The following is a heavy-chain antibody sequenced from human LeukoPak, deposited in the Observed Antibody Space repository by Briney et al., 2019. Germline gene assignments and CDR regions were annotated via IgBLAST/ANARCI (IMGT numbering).Heavy chain of an antibody. J-gene: IGHJ4*02. CDR1: GFTFSSYW. V-gene: IGHV3-7*01. CDR2: IKKDGSEK. Sequence: GGSLRLSCAASGFTFSSYWMSWVRQAPGKGLEWVANIKKDGSEKYYVDSVKGRFTISRDNAKTSLYLQMNSLRAEDTAVYYCARHLSGVTGYTYGRGIDYWGQGTLVTVSS. CDR3: ARHLSGVTGYTYGRGIDY. D-gene: IGHD5-18*01.